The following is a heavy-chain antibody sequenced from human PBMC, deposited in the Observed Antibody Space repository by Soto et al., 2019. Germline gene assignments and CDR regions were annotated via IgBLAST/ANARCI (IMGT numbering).Heavy chain of an antibody. J-gene: IGHJ4*02. V-gene: IGHV4-30-4*01. Sequence: SETLSLTCTVSGSSISSGDYYWSWIRQPPGKGLEWIGYIYYSGSTYYNPSLKSRVTISVDTSKNQFSLKLSSVTAADTAVYYCARDLSYDSSGYLTDYWGQGTLVTVSS. CDR2: IYYSGST. CDR1: GSSISSGDYY. D-gene: IGHD3-22*01. CDR3: ARDLSYDSSGYLTDY.